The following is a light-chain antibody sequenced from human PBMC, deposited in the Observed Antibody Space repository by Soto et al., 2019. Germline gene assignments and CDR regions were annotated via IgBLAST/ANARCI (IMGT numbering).Light chain of an antibody. CDR1: QGISNY. CDR3: PKYNSTPVS. Sequence: DIQMTQSPSSLYASVGDRVTITCRARQGISNYLAWYHQKAGKVPKLLIYAASTLQSAVPYRFSGRESEIDCPLTISTVQPEDVGTYFCPKYNSTPVSFGGGTTVETK. CDR2: AAS. V-gene: IGKV1-27*01. J-gene: IGKJ4*02.